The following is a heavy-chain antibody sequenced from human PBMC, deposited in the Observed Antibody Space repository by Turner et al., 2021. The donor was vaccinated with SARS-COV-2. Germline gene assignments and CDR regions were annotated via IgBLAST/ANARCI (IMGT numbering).Heavy chain of an antibody. CDR3: AKHGFSGWDGNGMDV. J-gene: IGHJ6*02. CDR2: IYDSGST. CDR1: GGYIRSNY. V-gene: IGHV4-59*08. D-gene: IGHD6-19*01. Sequence: HVRLQESRPGLVNPSDTLSPTCPVVGGYIRSNYWTWLRQPPGKGLEWIGYIYDSGSTNDNPSLKSRVTISVDTSKNQFSLKLSSETAADTAVYYCAKHGFSGWDGNGMDVWGQGTTVTVSS.